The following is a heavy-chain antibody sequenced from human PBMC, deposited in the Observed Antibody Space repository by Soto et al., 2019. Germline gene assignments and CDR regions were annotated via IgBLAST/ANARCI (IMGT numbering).Heavy chain of an antibody. Sequence: GGSLRLSCAASGLTFSSDAMSWVRQSPGKGLESVSAISGSGGSTSYADSLKGRSTIPTDTSKNTLYLQMNSLRAEDAAVYYCAKRERYSSGCYEDYYYGMDVWGQGTTVTVTS. D-gene: IGHD6-19*01. CDR2: ISGSGGST. V-gene: IGHV3-23*01. CDR1: GLTFSSDA. J-gene: IGHJ6*02. CDR3: AKRERYSSGCYEDYYYGMDV.